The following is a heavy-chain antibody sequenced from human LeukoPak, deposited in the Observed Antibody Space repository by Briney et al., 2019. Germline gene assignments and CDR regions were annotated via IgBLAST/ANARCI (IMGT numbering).Heavy chain of an antibody. D-gene: IGHD3-16*02. CDR3: ARAGYDYVWGSYRYGVMAFDI. J-gene: IGHJ3*02. CDR2: IIPILGIA. CDR1: GGTFSSYA. Sequence: ASVKVSCKASGGTFSSYAISWVRQAPGQGLEWMGRIIPILGIANYAQKFQGRVTITADTSTSTAYMELSSLRSEDTAVYYCARAGYDYVWGSYRYGVMAFDIWGQGTMVTVSS. V-gene: IGHV1-69*04.